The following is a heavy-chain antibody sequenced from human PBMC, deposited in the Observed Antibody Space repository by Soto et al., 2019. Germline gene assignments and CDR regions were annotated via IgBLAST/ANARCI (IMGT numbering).Heavy chain of an antibody. V-gene: IGHV4-30-2*01. CDR2: ILHTGGT. CDR1: VGSISGGGFS. CDR3: ARRQVGQGCDY. J-gene: IGHJ4*02. Sequence: SETLTLTCSVSVGSISGGGFSWSWIRQPPGKGLEWIGYILHTGGTQYNPSLESRVSMTVDKSKNQFSLPLTSVTAADTAVYYCARRQVGQGCDYWGQGALGPVSS.